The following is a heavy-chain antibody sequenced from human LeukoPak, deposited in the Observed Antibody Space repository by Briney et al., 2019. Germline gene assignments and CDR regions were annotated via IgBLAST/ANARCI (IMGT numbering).Heavy chain of an antibody. CDR1: GFTFNTAW. CDR2: IKSKTAGGTT. CDR3: AREGMRYNSGFDY. D-gene: IGHD5-24*01. V-gene: IGHV3-15*01. J-gene: IGHJ4*02. Sequence: GGSLRLSCAASGFTFNTAWMSWVRQAPGRGLEWVGRIKSKTAGGTTDYAAPVKGRFTISRDDSKNTLYLQMNSLKTEDTAVYYCAREGMRYNSGFDYWGQGTLVTVSS.